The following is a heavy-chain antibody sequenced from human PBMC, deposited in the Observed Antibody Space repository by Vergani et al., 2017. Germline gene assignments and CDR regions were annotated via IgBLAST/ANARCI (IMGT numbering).Heavy chain of an antibody. V-gene: IGHV5-10-1*01. Sequence: EVQLVQSGAEAKKPGESLRISCKGSGYSFTSYWISWVRQMPGKGLEWMGRIDPSDSYTNYSPSFQGHVTISADKSISTAYLQCSSLKASDTAMYYCARRRLRYFDWLLSDAFDIWGQGTMVTVSS. CDR1: GYSFTSYW. J-gene: IGHJ3*02. CDR2: IDPSDSYT. CDR3: ARRRLRYFDWLLSDAFDI. D-gene: IGHD3-9*01.